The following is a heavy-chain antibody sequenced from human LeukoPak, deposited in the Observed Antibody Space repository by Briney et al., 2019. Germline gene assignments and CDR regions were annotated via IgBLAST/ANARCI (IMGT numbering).Heavy chain of an antibody. Sequence: ASVTVSCKASGYTFTGYYMHWVRQAPGQGLEWMGWINPNSGGTNYAQKFQGRVTMTRNTSINTAYMELSSLRAEDTAVYYCARDSAYSSSWYYFDYWGQGTLVTVSS. J-gene: IGHJ4*02. CDR2: INPNSGGT. CDR3: ARDSAYSSSWYYFDY. CDR1: GYTFTGYY. V-gene: IGHV1-2*02. D-gene: IGHD6-13*01.